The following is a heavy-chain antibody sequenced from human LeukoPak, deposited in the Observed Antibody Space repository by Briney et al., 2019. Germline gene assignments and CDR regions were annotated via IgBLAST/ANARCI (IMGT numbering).Heavy chain of an antibody. D-gene: IGHD3-22*01. CDR2: INAGNGYT. Sequence: ASVKVSCKASGYTFTSYAMHWVRQAPGQRLEWMGWINAGNGYTKYSQKFQGRVTITRDTSASTAYMELSSLRSEDTAVYYCARGLTYYYDSSGYYYFDYWGQGTLVTVSS. V-gene: IGHV1-3*01. CDR3: ARGLTYYYDSSGYYYFDY. CDR1: GYTFTSYA. J-gene: IGHJ4*02.